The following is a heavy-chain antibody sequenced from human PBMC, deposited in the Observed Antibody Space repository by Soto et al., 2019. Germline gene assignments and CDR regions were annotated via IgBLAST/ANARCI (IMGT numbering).Heavy chain of an antibody. V-gene: IGHV1-69*06. CDR1: GGTFSSYA. D-gene: IGHD2-2*01. Sequence: QVQLVQSGAEVKKPGSSVKVSCKASGGTFSSYAISWVRQAPGQGLEWMGGIIPIFGTANYAQKFQGRVTITADKSTSTAYMELSSLRSEDTAVYYCARVNCSSTSCYHEWDLYYYYGMDVWGQGTTVTVSS. CDR3: ARVNCSSTSCYHEWDLYYYYGMDV. J-gene: IGHJ6*02. CDR2: IIPIFGTA.